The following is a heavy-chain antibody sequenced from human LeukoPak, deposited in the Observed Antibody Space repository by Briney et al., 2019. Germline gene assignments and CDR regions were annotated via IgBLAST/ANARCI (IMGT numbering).Heavy chain of an antibody. Sequence: PGGSLRLSCAASRFTFSSYWMSWVRQAPGKGLEWVSAISGSGESTYDKDSVKGRFSISRDNSKYTLYLQMNSLRAEDTAVYHCARQLGYCSGGNCYFDLWGQGALVTVSS. J-gene: IGHJ4*02. CDR3: ARQLGYCSGGNCYFDL. CDR1: RFTFSSYW. CDR2: ISGSGEST. D-gene: IGHD2-15*01. V-gene: IGHV3-23*01.